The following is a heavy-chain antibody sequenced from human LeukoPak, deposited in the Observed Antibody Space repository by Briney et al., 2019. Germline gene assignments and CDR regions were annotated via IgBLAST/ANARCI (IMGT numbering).Heavy chain of an antibody. D-gene: IGHD1-7*01. CDR3: AKGSNWNYLYYFDY. V-gene: IGHV3-23*01. Sequence: GGSLRLSCAASGFTFSNYAMSWVRQAPGKGLEWVSPVSSTGGTTYYADSVKGRFTISRDNSKNMLYLQMNSLRAEDTAVYYCAKGSNWNYLYYFDYWGQGTLVTVSS. CDR1: GFTFSNYA. J-gene: IGHJ4*02. CDR2: VSSTGGTT.